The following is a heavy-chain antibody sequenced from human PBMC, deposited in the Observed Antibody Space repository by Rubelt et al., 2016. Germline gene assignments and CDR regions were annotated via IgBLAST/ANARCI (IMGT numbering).Heavy chain of an antibody. D-gene: IGHD4-17*01. CDR3: ALGYCDYVEARFDP. J-gene: IGHJ5*02. CDR1: GGSISSYY. CDR2: TYYSGST. V-gene: IGHV4-59*08. Sequence: QVQLQESGPGLVKPSETLSLTCTVSGGSISSYYWSWIRQPPGKGLEGIGYTYYSGSTIYNPSLKSRVTISVDTSKNRFTLKLGSVTAADTAVYYGALGYCDYVEARFDPWGQGTLVTVSS.